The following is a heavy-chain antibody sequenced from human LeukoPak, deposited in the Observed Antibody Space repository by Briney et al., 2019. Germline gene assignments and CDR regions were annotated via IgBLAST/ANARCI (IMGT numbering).Heavy chain of an antibody. CDR3: AGSGYDSRRY. CDR2: ISSSSSYI. Sequence: GGSLRLSCAASGFTFSRYSMNWVRQAPGKGLEWVSSISSSSSYIYDADSVKGRFTISRDNAKNSLYLQMNSLRAEDTAVYYCAGSGYDSRRYWGQGTLVTVSS. V-gene: IGHV3-21*01. D-gene: IGHD5-12*01. J-gene: IGHJ4*02. CDR1: GFTFSRYS.